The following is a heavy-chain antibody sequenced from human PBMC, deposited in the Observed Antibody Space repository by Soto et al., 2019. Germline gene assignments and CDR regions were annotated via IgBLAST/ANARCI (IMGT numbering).Heavy chain of an antibody. Sequence: LVESGGGLVQPGGSLRLSCAASGFTVSNNYMSWVRQAPGKGLEWVSLIYSGGSTHYAASVKGRFTISRDNSKNTLYLQMSSPRVEDTAVYYCAGYSHKGDWGQGTLVTVSS. CDR2: IYSGGST. V-gene: IGHV3-66*01. CDR3: AGYSHKGD. D-gene: IGHD1-26*01. CDR1: GFTVSNNY. J-gene: IGHJ4*02.